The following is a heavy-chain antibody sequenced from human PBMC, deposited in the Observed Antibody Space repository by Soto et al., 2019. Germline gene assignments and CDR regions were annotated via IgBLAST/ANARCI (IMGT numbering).Heavy chain of an antibody. J-gene: IGHJ4*02. D-gene: IGHD1-26*01. CDR2: ISGSGGST. Sequence: GGSLRLSCAGSGYTFSNYAMSWVRQAPGKGLAWVSAISGSGGSTYYADSVKGRFTISRDNSKNTLYLQMNSLRAEDTALYYCAKVPVGATGRFDYWGQGTLVTVSS. V-gene: IGHV3-23*01. CDR3: AKVPVGATGRFDY. CDR1: GYTFSNYA.